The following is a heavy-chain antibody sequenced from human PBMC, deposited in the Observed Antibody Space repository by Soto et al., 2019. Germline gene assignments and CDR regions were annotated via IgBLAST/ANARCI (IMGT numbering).Heavy chain of an antibody. CDR3: AKDNTDCSGGSCRAYYYYYYMDV. CDR2: ISWNSGSI. V-gene: IGHV3-9*01. D-gene: IGHD2-15*01. CDR1: GFTFDDYA. J-gene: IGHJ6*03. Sequence: EVQLVESGGGLVQPGRSLRLSCAASGFTFDDYAMHWVRQAPGKGLEWVSGISWNSGSIGYADSVKGRFTISRDNAKNSLYLQMNSLRAEDTALYYCAKDNTDCSGGSCRAYYYYYYMDVWGKGTTVTVSS.